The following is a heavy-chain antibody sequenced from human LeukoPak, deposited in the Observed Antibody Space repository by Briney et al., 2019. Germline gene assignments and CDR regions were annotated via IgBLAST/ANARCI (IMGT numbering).Heavy chain of an antibody. CDR1: GLPFSSYG. CDR2: VRYDGSDK. V-gene: IGHV3-30*02. Sequence: PGGSLRLSCPASGLPFSSYGMHWVRQAPGKGLEWVAFVRYDGSDKYYADSVKDRFTISRDNSKNTLYPQMNSLRPEDTAVYYCAKAYCSSTRCSSDLYFQHWGQGTLVTVSS. J-gene: IGHJ1*01. CDR3: AKAYCSSTRCSSDLYFQH. D-gene: IGHD2-2*01.